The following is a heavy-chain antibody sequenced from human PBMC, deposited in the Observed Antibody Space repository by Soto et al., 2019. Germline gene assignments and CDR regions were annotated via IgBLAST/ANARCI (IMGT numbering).Heavy chain of an antibody. Sequence: XSVKVSCKASGYTFTRYGFSWVRQAPGQGLEWMGWISAYNGNTNYARKFQGRVTMTTDTSTSTAYMELRSLRSDDTAVYYCARAARYCSTTSCFAFFYWFDPWGHGTLVTAPQ. CDR3: ARAARYCSTTSCFAFFYWFDP. V-gene: IGHV1-18*01. CDR1: GYTFTRYG. J-gene: IGHJ5*02. CDR2: ISAYNGNT. D-gene: IGHD2-2*01.